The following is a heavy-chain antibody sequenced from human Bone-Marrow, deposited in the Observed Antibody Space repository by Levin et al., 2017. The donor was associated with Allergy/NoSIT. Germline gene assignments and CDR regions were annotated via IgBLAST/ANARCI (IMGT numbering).Heavy chain of an antibody. V-gene: IGHV3-43*01. J-gene: IGHJ6*03. CDR1: GFTFDDYT. Sequence: PGGSLRLSCAASGFTFDDYTMHWVRQAPGKGLEWVSLISWDGGSTYYADSVKGRFTISRDNSKNSLYLQMNSLRTEDTALYYCAKDKAVVVAESYYYYYMDVWGKGTTVTVFS. CDR2: ISWDGGST. D-gene: IGHD2-15*01. CDR3: AKDKAVVVAESYYYYYMDV.